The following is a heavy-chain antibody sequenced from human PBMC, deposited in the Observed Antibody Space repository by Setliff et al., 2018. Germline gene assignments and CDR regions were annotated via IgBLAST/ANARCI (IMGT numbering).Heavy chain of an antibody. CDR3: ARDGGEY. D-gene: IGHD3-16*01. Sequence: GSLRLSCVASGFTFSTYAMSWVRQAPGKGLEWVANIKQDGSEKYYVDSVKGRFTISRDNAKNSLYLQMNSLRAEDTAVYYCARDGGEYWGQGTLVTGS. CDR2: IKQDGSEK. J-gene: IGHJ4*02. CDR1: GFTFSTYA. V-gene: IGHV3-7*01.